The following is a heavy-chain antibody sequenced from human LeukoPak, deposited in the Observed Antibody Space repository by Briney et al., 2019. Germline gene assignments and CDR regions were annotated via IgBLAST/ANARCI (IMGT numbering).Heavy chain of an antibody. CDR2: INPNSGGT. CDR1: GYTFTGYY. Sequence: ASVTVSCTASGYTFTGYYMHWVRQAPGQGLEWMGWINPNSGGTNYAQKFQGRVTMTRDTSISTAYMELSRLRSDDTAVYYCARARYYDSSGYYDWGQGTLVTVSS. D-gene: IGHD3-22*01. V-gene: IGHV1-2*02. J-gene: IGHJ4*02. CDR3: ARARYYDSSGYYD.